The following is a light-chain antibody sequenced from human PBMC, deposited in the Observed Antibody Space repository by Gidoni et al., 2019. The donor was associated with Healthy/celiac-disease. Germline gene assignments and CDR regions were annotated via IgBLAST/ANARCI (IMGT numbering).Light chain of an antibody. V-gene: IGKV2-28*01. J-gene: IGKJ2*01. Sequence: LVMTLSPLSLPVTPGEPASISCRSSQSLLHSNGYNYLDWYLQKPGQSPQLLIYLGSNRASGVPDRFSGSGSGTDFTLKISRVEAEDVGVYYCMQALQTPPTFGQGTKLEIK. CDR2: LGS. CDR1: QSLLHSNGYNY. CDR3: MQALQTPPT.